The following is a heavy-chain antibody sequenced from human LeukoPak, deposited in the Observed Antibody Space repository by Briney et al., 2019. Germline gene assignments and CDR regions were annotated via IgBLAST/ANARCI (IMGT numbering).Heavy chain of an antibody. CDR3: ARRSGSWDYFDY. CDR2: IYYSGGT. J-gene: IGHJ4*02. CDR1: GGSISSYY. V-gene: IGHV4-59*08. Sequence: SETLSLTCNVSGGSISSYYWSWMRQSPGKGLEWIGYIYYSGGTIYNPSLTSRVSISIDTSKNQFSLTLSSVTAADTAVYYCARRSGSWDYFDYWGQGALVTVSS. D-gene: IGHD6-13*01.